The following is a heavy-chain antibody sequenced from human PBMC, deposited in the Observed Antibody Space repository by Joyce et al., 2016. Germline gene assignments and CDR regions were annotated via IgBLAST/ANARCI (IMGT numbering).Heavy chain of an antibody. CDR3: TRIGDCSGGSCYEGWFDP. D-gene: IGHD2-15*01. V-gene: IGHV3-49*05. Sequence: EVQLVESGGGLVKPGRSLRLSCTSSGFIFGDYAMNLFRQAPGKGLEWVGFIGSKAYGGTTDYAASVKGRFTISRDDSKSIAYLQMNSLKTEDTAVYYCTRIGDCSGGSCYEGWFDPWGQGTLVIVSS. J-gene: IGHJ5*02. CDR2: IGSKAYGGTT. CDR1: GFIFGDYA.